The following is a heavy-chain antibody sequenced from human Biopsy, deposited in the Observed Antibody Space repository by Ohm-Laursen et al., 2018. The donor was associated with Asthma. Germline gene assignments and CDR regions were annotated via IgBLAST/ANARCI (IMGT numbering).Heavy chain of an antibody. CDR1: GYSLTDLS. CDR2: HDHEEGGT. V-gene: IGHV1-24*01. Sequence: ASVKVSCKISGYSLTDLSMHWVRQAPGQELEWMRGHDHEEGGTVNARRFQGRVTMTEDTSTDTAYMELSSLSSDDTAVYYCASDFPKDYVRYNFQFWGQGTLVTVSS. CDR3: ASDFPKDYVRYNFQF. D-gene: IGHD4-17*01. J-gene: IGHJ4*02.